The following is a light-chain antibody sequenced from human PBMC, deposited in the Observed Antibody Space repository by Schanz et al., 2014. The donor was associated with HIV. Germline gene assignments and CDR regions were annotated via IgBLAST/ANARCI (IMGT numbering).Light chain of an antibody. CDR1: QGISSY. CDR3: LQSDTPPLT. CDR2: AAS. V-gene: IGKV1-39*01. Sequence: IQLTQSPSSLSASVGDRVTITCRASQGISSYLPWYQQKPGKAPKVLIYAASTLQSGVPSRFSGSGSGTDFTLTVSSLQPEDFATYYCLQSDTPPLTFGGGTKVEI. J-gene: IGKJ4*01.